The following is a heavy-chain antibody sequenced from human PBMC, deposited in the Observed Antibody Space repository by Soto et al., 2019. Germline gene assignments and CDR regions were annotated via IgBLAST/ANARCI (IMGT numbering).Heavy chain of an antibody. V-gene: IGHV4-59*12. CDR1: GGSINNYY. J-gene: IGHJ3*02. CDR2: IYYSGST. CDR3: ARVERGTATTVVDAFDI. D-gene: IGHD1-1*01. Sequence: PSETLSLTCTVSGGSINNYYWSWIRQPPGKELEWIGNIYYSGSTNYNPSLKSRVTTSVDTSRNQFSLKLSSVTAADTALYYCARVERGTATTVVDAFDIWGPGTMVTVSS.